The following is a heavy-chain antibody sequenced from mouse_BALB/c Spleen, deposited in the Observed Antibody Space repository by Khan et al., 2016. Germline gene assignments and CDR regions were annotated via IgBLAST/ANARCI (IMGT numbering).Heavy chain of an antibody. Sequence: VQLQESGAELVRPGSSVKISCKASGFAFSRYWMNWVKQRPGQGLEWIGQIYPGDGDTNYTGKFKGKATLTADKSSSTAYMQLSSLTSEDSAVYFGAKLTGTREAMDYWGQGTSVTVSS. CDR3: AKLTGTREAMDY. D-gene: IGHD4-1*01. J-gene: IGHJ4*01. CDR1: GFAFSRYW. V-gene: IGHV1-80*01. CDR2: IYPGDGDT.